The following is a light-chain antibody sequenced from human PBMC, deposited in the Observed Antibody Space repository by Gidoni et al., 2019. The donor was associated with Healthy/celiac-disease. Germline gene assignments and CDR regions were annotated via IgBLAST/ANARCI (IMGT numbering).Light chain of an antibody. Sequence: EIVLTQSPGTLSLSPGERATLSCRASQSVSSSYLAWYQQKPGQAPTLLIYGASYRATGIPDRFSGSGSGTDFTLTISRLEPEDFAVYYCQQYGSSPWTFGQXTKVEIK. J-gene: IGKJ1*01. V-gene: IGKV3-20*01. CDR3: QQYGSSPWT. CDR2: GAS. CDR1: QSVSSSY.